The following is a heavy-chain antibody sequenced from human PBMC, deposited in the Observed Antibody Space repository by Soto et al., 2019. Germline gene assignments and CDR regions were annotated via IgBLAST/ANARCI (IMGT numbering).Heavy chain of an antibody. J-gene: IGHJ4*02. V-gene: IGHV4-30-4*01. Sequence: KPSETLSLTCTVSGDSTSNGDYYWSWIRQPPGRGLEWIGYIDSSGSTYYNPSLKSRLTMSVDMSKNQFSLRLTSVTAADTAVYYCASRYLYWGQGLLVTVSS. CDR3: ASRYLY. D-gene: IGHD3-16*02. CDR2: IDSSGST. CDR1: GDSTSNGDYY.